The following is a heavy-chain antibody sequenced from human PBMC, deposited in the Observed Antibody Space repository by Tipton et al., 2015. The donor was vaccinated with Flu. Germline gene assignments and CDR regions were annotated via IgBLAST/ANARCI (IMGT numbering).Heavy chain of an antibody. CDR3: ARGWLQLLDAFDI. CDR1: GFTVSSNY. CDR2: IYSGGST. V-gene: IGHV3-66*02. Sequence: GSLRLSCAASGFTVSSNYMSWVRQAPGKGLEWVSVIYSGGSTYYADSVKGRFTISRDNSKNTLYLQMNSLRAEDTAVYYCARGWLQLLDAFDIWGQGTMVTVSS. J-gene: IGHJ3*02. D-gene: IGHD5-24*01.